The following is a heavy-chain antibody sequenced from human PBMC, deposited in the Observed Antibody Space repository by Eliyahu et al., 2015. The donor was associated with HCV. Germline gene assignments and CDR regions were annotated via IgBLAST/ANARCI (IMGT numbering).Heavy chain of an antibody. CDR1: GFTFSKAW. CDR2: IKSKTDGGTT. D-gene: IGHD3-10*01. CDR3: TTGAPGGFDYYLDV. V-gene: IGHV3-15*01. J-gene: IGHJ6*03. Sequence: EVQLVESGGGLVKPGGSLRLSCAASGFTFSKAWXSWVRQAPGKGAGLVGRIKSKTDGGTTDYTAPVKGRFTISRDDSKSTLYLQMNSLKTEDTAVYYCTTGAPGGFDYYLDVWGQGTTVTVSS.